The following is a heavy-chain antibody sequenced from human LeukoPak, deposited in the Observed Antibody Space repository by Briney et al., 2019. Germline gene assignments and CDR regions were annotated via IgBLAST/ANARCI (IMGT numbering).Heavy chain of an antibody. CDR2: ISWNSGSI. D-gene: IGHD3-3*02. V-gene: IGHV3-9*03. CDR3: AKDGALGAFDI. CDR1: GFTFRSYA. Sequence: GGSLRLSCAVSGFTFRSYAMKWVRQAPGKGLEWVSGISWNSGSIGYADSVKGRFTISRDNAKNSLYLQMNSLRAEDMALYYCAKDGALGAFDIWGQGTMVTVSS. J-gene: IGHJ3*02.